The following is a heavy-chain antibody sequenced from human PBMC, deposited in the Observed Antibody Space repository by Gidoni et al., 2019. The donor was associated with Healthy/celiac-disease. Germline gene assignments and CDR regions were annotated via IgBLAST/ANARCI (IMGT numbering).Heavy chain of an antibody. CDR1: GYSFTSYW. CDR3: ARSELGVVNYYYGMDV. Sequence: EVQLVQSGAEVKKPGESLRISCTGSGYSFTSYWISWVRQMPGKGLEWMGRIDPSDSYTNYSPSFQGHVTISADKSISTAYLQWSSLKASDTAMYYCARSELGVVNYYYGMDVWGQGTTVTVSS. V-gene: IGHV5-10-1*01. J-gene: IGHJ6*02. CDR2: IDPSDSYT. D-gene: IGHD3-22*01.